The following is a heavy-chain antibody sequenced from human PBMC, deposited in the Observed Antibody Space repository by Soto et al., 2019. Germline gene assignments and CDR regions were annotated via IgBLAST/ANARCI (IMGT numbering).Heavy chain of an antibody. CDR2: ISWNCVSR. V-gene: IGHV3-9*01. Sequence: EVQVVESGGGLVQPGRSLRLSCAASGFTFDDYAMHWVRQVPGKGLEWVSGISWNCVSRGYADSVKGRFTISRDNAKNSLYLQMNSLSAEDTALYYCAKAIAATCHDGFDIWGQGTMVTVSS. CDR3: AKAIAATCHDGFDI. CDR1: GFTFDDYA. J-gene: IGHJ3*02. D-gene: IGHD6-13*01.